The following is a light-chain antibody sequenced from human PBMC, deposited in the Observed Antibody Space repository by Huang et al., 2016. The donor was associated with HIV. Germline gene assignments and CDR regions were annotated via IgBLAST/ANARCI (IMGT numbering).Light chain of an antibody. Sequence: DVVLTQSPLSLPVTLGQPASISCKSSHSLLHSDGKTYLNWFLQRPGQSPRRLIYKGSNRDFGVPARFSGSGSGADFTLTISRVEADDIGVYYCMQGTHWPQTFGQGTKVEVK. CDR3: MQGTHWPQT. V-gene: IGKV2-30*02. J-gene: IGKJ1*01. CDR2: KGS. CDR1: HSLLHSDGKTY.